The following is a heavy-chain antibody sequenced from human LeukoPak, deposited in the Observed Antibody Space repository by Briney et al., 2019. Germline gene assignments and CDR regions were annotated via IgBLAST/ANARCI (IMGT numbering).Heavy chain of an antibody. V-gene: IGHV3-30*02. Sequence: PGGSLRLSCAASGFTFNSHGMHWVRQAPGKGLEWVAFIRYDGSNEYYADSVKGRFTISRDNSKNALYLQMKSLRAEDTAVYYCARSDGSGTNNYYFYMDVWGKGTTVTISS. CDR2: IRYDGSNE. J-gene: IGHJ6*03. D-gene: IGHD3-10*01. CDR1: GFTFNSHG. CDR3: ARSDGSGTNNYYFYMDV.